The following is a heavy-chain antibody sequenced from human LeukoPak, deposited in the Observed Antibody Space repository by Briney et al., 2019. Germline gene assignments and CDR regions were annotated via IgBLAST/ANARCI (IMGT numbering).Heavy chain of an antibody. CDR1: GYTFTSYY. V-gene: IGHV1-46*01. CDR2: INPSGGST. J-gene: IGHJ6*03. CDR3: ARGPSITMVRGGQWYYYMDV. D-gene: IGHD3-10*01. Sequence: GASVKVSCKASGYTFTSYYMHWVRQAPGQGLEWMGIINPSGGSTNCAQKFQGRVTMTRDTSTNTVYMELSSLRSEDTVVYYCARGPSITMVRGGQWYYYMDVWGKGTTVTISS.